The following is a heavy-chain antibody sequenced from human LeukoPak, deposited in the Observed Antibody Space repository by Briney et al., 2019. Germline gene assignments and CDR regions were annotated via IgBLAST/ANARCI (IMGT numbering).Heavy chain of an antibody. Sequence: PSETLSLTCTVSGGSISSYYWSWIRQPPGKGLEWIGYIYYSGSTNYNPSLKSRVTISVDTSKNQFSLKLSSVTAADTAVYYCARDHDYGDQRGNYFDYWGQGTLVTVSS. CDR1: GGSISSYY. V-gene: IGHV4-59*12. CDR2: IYYSGST. CDR3: ARDHDYGDQRGNYFDY. D-gene: IGHD4-17*01. J-gene: IGHJ4*02.